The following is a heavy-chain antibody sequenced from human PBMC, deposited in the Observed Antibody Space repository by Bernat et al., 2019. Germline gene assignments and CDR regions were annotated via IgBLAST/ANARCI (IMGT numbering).Heavy chain of an antibody. D-gene: IGHD4-17*01. Sequence: QVQLVESGGGVVQPGRSLRLSCAASGFTFSSYDMHWVRQAPGKGLEWVAVISYDGSNKYYADSVKGRFTISRDNSKNTLYLQMNSLRAEDTAVYYCAKLTYGDYEYFDYWGQGTLVTVSS. CDR2: ISYDGSNK. CDR1: GFTFSSYD. CDR3: AKLTYGDYEYFDY. V-gene: IGHV3-30*18. J-gene: IGHJ4*02.